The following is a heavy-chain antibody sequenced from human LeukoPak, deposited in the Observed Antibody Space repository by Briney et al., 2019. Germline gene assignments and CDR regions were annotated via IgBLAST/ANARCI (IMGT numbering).Heavy chain of an antibody. V-gene: IGHV1-69*05. D-gene: IGHD2-15*01. CDR2: IIPIFGTA. CDR1: GGTFSSYA. J-gene: IGHJ5*02. Sequence: SVKVSCKAPGGTFSSYAISWVRQAPGQGLEWRGGIIPIFGTANYAQKFQGRVTITTDESTSTAYMELSSLRSEDTAVYYCARPFRSGGRVWWFDPWGQGTLVTVSS. CDR3: ARPFRSGGRVWWFDP.